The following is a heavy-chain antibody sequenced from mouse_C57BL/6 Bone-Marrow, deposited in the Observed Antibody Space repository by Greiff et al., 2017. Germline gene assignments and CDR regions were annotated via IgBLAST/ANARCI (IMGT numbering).Heavy chain of an antibody. CDR2: IDPETGGT. V-gene: IGHV1-15*01. CDR3: TRFLFLAMDY. J-gene: IGHJ4*01. CDR1: GYTFTDYE. D-gene: IGHD6-5*01. Sequence: SGAELVRPGASVTLSCKASGYTFTDYEMHWVKQTPVHGLEWIGAIDPETGGTAYNQKFKGKAILTADKSSSTAYMELRSLTSEDSAVYYCTRFLFLAMDYWGQGTSVTVSS.